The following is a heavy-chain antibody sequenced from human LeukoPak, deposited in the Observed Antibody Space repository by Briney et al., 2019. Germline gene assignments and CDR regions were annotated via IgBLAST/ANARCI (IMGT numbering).Heavy chain of an antibody. D-gene: IGHD3-16*01. CDR2: ISYDGSNK. V-gene: IGHV3-30*14. Sequence: GGSLRLSCAASGFTFSSYAMHWVRQAPGKGLEWVAVISYDGSNKYYADSVKGRFTISRDNSKNTLYLQMNSLRAEDTAVYYCARGRWKYDSDAFDIWGQGTMVTVSS. CDR1: GFTFSSYA. J-gene: IGHJ3*02. CDR3: ARGRWKYDSDAFDI.